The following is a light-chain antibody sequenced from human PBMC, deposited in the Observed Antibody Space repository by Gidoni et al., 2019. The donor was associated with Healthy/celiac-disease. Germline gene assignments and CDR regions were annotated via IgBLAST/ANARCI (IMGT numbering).Light chain of an antibody. CDR3: QQYYGTPIT. V-gene: IGKV4-1*01. CDR2: WAS. J-gene: IGKJ5*01. Sequence: DIVMTQSPDSLAVSLGERATINCKSSQSILYSSNNKNYLAWYQQKPGQPPTLLIYWASTRESGVPDRFSGSGSGTDFTLTISSLQAEDVAVYYCQQYYGTPITFGQGTRLEIK. CDR1: QSILYSSNNKNY.